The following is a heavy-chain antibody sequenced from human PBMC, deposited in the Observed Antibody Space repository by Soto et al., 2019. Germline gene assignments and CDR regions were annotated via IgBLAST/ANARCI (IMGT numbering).Heavy chain of an antibody. V-gene: IGHV1-18*01. CDR1: GDTFTTYG. D-gene: IGHD4-17*01. CDR2: ISAYNGNT. J-gene: IGHJ6*02. CDR3: ARSGDPVDYFYYYGMYV. Sequence: GASVKVSCKASGDTFTTYGISCVRQAPEQGLEWMGWISAYNGNTNYALKFQGRVTMTTDTSTSTAYMELRSLRSDDTAVYYCARSGDPVDYFYYYGMYVWGQGTTVTVSS.